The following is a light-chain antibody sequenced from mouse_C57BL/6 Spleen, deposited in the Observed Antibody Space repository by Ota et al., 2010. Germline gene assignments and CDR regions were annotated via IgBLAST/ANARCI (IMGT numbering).Light chain of an antibody. V-gene: IGKV15-103*01. CDR2: GAS. CDR1: QNINVW. CDR3: QNDHSYPYT. J-gene: IGKJ2*01. Sequence: DIQMNQSPSSLSASLGDTITITCHASQNINVWLSWYQQKPGQPPKLLIYGASTRESGVPDRFTGSGSGIDFTLTISSVQAEDLAVXYCQNDHSYPYTFGGG.